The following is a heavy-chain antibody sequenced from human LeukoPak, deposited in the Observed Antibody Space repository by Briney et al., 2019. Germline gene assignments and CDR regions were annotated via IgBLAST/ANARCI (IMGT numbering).Heavy chain of an antibody. CDR1: GFTFSSYS. CDR3: ARAIGGSPMMGY. CDR2: ISSSSSYI. D-gene: IGHD1-26*01. Sequence: GGSLRLSCAASGFTFSSYSMNWVRQAPGKGLEWVSSISSSSSYIYYADSVKGRFTISRDNAKNSLYLQMNSLRAEDTAVYYCARAIGGSPMMGYWGQGTLVTVSS. V-gene: IGHV3-21*01. J-gene: IGHJ4*02.